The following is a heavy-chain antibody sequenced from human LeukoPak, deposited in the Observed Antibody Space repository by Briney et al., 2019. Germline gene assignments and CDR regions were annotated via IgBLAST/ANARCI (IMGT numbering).Heavy chain of an antibody. CDR3: ARDRYGDFLFDY. J-gene: IGHJ4*02. D-gene: IGHD4-17*01. CDR2: IYYSGST. V-gene: IGHV4-59*11. Sequence: SETLSLTCTVSGGSISSHYWSWIRQPPGKGLEWIGYIYYSGSTNYNPSLKSRVTISVDTSKNQFSLKLSSVTAADTAVYYCARDRYGDFLFDYWGQGTLVTVSS. CDR1: GGSISSHY.